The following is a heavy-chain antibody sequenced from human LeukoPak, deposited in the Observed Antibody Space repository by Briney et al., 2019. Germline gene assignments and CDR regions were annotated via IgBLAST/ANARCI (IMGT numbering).Heavy chain of an antibody. D-gene: IGHD1-26*01. CDR3: ATSKYSGSY. Sequence: GGSLRLSCGASGFTFSSFGMHWVRQAPGKGLEWVAFIRFDGSNKYYADSVKGRFTISRDNSKNTLFLQVNSLRAEDTAVYYCATSKYSGSYWGQGTLVTVSS. CDR2: IRFDGSNK. CDR1: GFTFSSFG. V-gene: IGHV3-30*02. J-gene: IGHJ4*02.